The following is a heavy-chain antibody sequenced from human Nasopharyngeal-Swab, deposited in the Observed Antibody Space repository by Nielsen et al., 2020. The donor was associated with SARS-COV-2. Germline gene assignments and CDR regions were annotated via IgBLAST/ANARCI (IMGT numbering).Heavy chain of an antibody. V-gene: IGHV1-46*01. D-gene: IGHD5-18*01. CDR2: INPSGGST. CDR3: ARLTAMVNRGDYYYGMDV. J-gene: IGHJ6*02. CDR1: GYTFTSYY. Sequence: ASVNVSCKASGYTFTSYYMHWVRQAPGQGLEWMGIINPSGGSTSYAQKFQGRVTMTRDTSTSTVYMELSSLRSEDTAVYYCARLTAMVNRGDYYYGMDVWGQGTTVTVSS.